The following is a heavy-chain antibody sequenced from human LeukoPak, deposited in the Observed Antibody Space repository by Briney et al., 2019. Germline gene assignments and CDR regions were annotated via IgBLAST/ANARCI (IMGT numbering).Heavy chain of an antibody. CDR2: INPYNGKT. V-gene: IGHV1-18*01. J-gene: IGHJ4*02. CDR3: ARDTPQHLKRFDY. D-gene: IGHD6-13*01. Sequence: ASVKVSCKASGYTLDRFGISWVRQAPGLGLEWVGWINPYNGKTIFGEKFQGRVTLTTDRSTSTVYMEMTSLRSDDTAVYFCARDTPQHLKRFDYWGQGTLVTVSS. CDR1: GYTLDRFG.